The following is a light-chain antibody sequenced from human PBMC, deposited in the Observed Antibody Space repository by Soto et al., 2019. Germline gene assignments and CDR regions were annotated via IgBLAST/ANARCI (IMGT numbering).Light chain of an antibody. J-gene: IGLJ3*02. CDR3: QACDSSTAV. V-gene: IGLV3-1*01. Sequence: SYELTQPPSVSVSPGQTASITCSGDKLGDKYACWYQQKPGQSPVLVIYEDSKHPSGIPERFSGSNSGNTATLTISGTQAMDEADYYCQACDSSTAVFGGGTKLTVL. CDR2: EDS. CDR1: KLGDKY.